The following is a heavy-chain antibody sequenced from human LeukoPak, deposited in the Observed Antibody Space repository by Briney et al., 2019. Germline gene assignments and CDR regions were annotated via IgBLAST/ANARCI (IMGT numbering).Heavy chain of an antibody. CDR2: IYWDDDK. J-gene: IGHJ4*02. CDR3: AHSPPAGNSGWNHFDY. CDR1: GFSLSASGVG. V-gene: IGHV2-5*02. D-gene: IGHD6-19*01. Sequence: SGPTLVNPTQTLTLTCTFSGFSLSASGVGVGWIRQPPGKALEWLALIYWDDDKRYSPSLKSRLTITKDTSKNQVVLTMTNMDPVDTATYYCAHSPPAGNSGWNHFDYWGQGTLVTVSS.